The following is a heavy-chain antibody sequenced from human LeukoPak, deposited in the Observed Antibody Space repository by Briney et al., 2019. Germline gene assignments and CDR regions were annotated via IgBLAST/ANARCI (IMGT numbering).Heavy chain of an antibody. V-gene: IGHV3-21*01. CDR2: ISSTSNYI. Sequence: GGSLRLSCAASGFIFSDQNMNWFRQAPGKGLEGVSYISSTSNYIYYADSVKGRFTISRDNANNSLYLQMSSLRAEDTAIYYCSVGGLGAIQFDRGGQGPLVTVS. CDR3: SVGGLGAIQFDR. D-gene: IGHD5-12*01. J-gene: IGHJ5*02. CDR1: GFIFSDQN.